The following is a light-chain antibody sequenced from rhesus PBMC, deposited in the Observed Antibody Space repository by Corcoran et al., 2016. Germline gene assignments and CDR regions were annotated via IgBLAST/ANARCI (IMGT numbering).Light chain of an antibody. CDR2: KAS. Sequence: DIQMTQSPSSLSASVGDTVTITCRASPSISSWLAWYQQTPGKAPKLLNYKASSLQSGVPSRFSGSGSGTDFTLTISSLQSEDFATYYCQQYSSSPWTFGQGTKVEIK. V-gene: IGKV1-22*01. CDR3: QQYSSSPWT. CDR1: PSISSW. J-gene: IGKJ1*01.